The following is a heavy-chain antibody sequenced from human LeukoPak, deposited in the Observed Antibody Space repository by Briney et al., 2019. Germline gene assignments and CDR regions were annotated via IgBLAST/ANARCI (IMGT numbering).Heavy chain of an antibody. Sequence: GGSLRLSCVASGLRFRSYAMNWVRQAPGKGLECISTISDDSSFTYYADSVKGRSAISRDDSKNTLYLQMNNLKVEDTAVYYRAKGRCSGVGCDSFHSWGQGALVTVSS. CDR3: AKGRCSGVGCDSFHS. CDR2: ISDDSSFT. V-gene: IGHV3-23*01. J-gene: IGHJ4*02. CDR1: GLRFRSYA. D-gene: IGHD2-15*01.